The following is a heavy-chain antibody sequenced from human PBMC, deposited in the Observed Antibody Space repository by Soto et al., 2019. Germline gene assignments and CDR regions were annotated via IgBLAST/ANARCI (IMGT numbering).Heavy chain of an antibody. CDR3: ARERLDYSNYWFDP. J-gene: IGHJ5*02. CDR2: IIPILGIA. D-gene: IGHD4-4*01. Sequence: ASVKVSCKASGGTFSSYTISWVRQAPGQGLEWMGRIIPILGIANYAQKFQGRVTITADKSTSTAYMELSSLRSEDTAVYYCARERLDYSNYWFDPWGQGTLVTVSS. CDR1: GGTFSSYT. V-gene: IGHV1-69*04.